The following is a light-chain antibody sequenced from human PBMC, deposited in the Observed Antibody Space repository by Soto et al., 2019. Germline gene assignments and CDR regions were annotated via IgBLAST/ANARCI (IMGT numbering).Light chain of an antibody. CDR1: QIIRSTY. CDR3: QQYSAWPLT. CDR2: GIS. Sequence: EIVMTQSPVTLSVSPGESATLSCRASQIIRSTYLAWYQQKPGQAPRLLIYGISNRATGIPDRFSGSGSATEFTLTISSLQSEDAAVYYCQQYSAWPLTFGGGTKVEIK. J-gene: IGKJ4*01. V-gene: IGKV3D-15*01.